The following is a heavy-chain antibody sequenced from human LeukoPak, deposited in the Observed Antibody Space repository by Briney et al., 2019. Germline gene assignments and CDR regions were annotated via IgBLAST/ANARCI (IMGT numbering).Heavy chain of an antibody. J-gene: IGHJ4*02. D-gene: IGHD3-22*01. V-gene: IGHV3-23*01. CDR3: AKGDDSSGYYPGGADY. CDR1: GFTFSSYA. Sequence: GGSLRLSCAASGFTFSSYAMSWVRQAPGKGLEWVSAISGSGGSTYYADSVKGRFTISRDNSKNTLYLQMNSLRAEDTAVYHCAKGDDSSGYYPGGADYWGQGTLVTVSS. CDR2: ISGSGGST.